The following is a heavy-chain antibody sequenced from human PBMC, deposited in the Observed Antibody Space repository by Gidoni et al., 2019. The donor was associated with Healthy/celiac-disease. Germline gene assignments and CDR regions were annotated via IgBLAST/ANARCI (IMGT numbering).Heavy chain of an antibody. CDR1: GYTFTSYY. Sequence: QVQLVQSGAEVKKPGASVKVSCKASGYTFTSYYMHWVRQAPGQGLEWMGIINPSGGSTSYAQKFQGRVTMTRDTSTSTVYMELSSLRSEDTAVYYCARVGGSYSTYRDDAFDIWGQGTMVTVSS. CDR3: ARVGGSYSTYRDDAFDI. D-gene: IGHD1-26*01. CDR2: INPSGGST. V-gene: IGHV1-46*03. J-gene: IGHJ3*02.